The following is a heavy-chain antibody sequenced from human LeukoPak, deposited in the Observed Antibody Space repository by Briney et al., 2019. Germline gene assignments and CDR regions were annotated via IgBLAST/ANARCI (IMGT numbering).Heavy chain of an antibody. D-gene: IGHD3-10*01. J-gene: IGHJ6*02. Sequence: PGGSLRLSCAASGFTFSSYAMHWVRQAPGKGLEWVAVISYDGSNKYYADSVKGRFTISRDNSKNTLYLQMNSLRAEDTAVYYCAREDSKLGDMVRGVFPSIVPGCCWGQGTTVTVSS. CDR1: GFTFSSYA. CDR2: ISYDGSNK. CDR3: AREDSKLGDMVRGVFPSIVPGCC. V-gene: IGHV3-30-3*01.